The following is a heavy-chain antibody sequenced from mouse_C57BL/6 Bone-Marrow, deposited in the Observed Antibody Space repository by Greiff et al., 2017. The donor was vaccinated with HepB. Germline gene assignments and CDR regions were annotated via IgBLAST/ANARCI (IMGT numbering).Heavy chain of an antibody. Sequence: EVQLVESGGGLVQPGGSLKLSCAASGFTFSDYYMNWVRQTPEKRLEWVAYISNGGGSTTYTETVKGRFTIARDNAKNTVYMQMSRLKSEDSAMYYCARHPEYYGSSSHWGQGTSVTVSS. CDR2: ISNGGGST. V-gene: IGHV5-12*01. J-gene: IGHJ4*01. CDR3: ARHPEYYGSSSH. CDR1: GFTFSDYY. D-gene: IGHD1-1*01.